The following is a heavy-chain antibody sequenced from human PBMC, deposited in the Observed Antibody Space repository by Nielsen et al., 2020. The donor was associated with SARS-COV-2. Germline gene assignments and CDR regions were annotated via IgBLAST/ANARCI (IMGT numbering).Heavy chain of an antibody. CDR3: ARETIDYTSSFFDY. Sequence: GESLKISCAASGFTFSDHALHWVRQAPGKGLEWVAIISYDGTTKYNTDSVKGRFTISRDNSKNTLYLQMNSLRGEDTAVYYCARETIDYTSSFFDYWGQGTLVMVSS. J-gene: IGHJ4*02. CDR2: ISYDGTTK. D-gene: IGHD2-2*01. CDR1: GFTFSDHA. V-gene: IGHV3-30*04.